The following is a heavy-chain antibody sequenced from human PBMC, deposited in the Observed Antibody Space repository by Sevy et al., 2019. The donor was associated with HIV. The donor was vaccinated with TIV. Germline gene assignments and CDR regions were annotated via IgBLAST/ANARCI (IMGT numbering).Heavy chain of an antibody. D-gene: IGHD2-2*01. CDR2: IKKDGSEK. Sequence: GGSLRLSCAASGFSFSYYWMSWVRQAPGKGLEWVANIKKDGSEKYYVDSVKGRFIISRDNAKKSRYLQMNSLRAEDTALDYCARDCSSTTCLWGVDVWGQGTTVTVSS. J-gene: IGHJ6*02. V-gene: IGHV3-7*03. CDR3: ARDCSSTTCLWGVDV. CDR1: GFSFSYYW.